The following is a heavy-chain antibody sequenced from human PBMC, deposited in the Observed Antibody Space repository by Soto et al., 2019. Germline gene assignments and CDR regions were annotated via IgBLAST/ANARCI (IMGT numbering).Heavy chain of an antibody. CDR1: GGSISSYY. J-gene: IGHJ6*02. D-gene: IGHD3-9*01. Sequence: PSETLSLTCTVSGGSISSYYWSWIRQPPGKGLEWIGYIYYSGSTNYNPSLKSRVTISVDTSKNQFSLKLSSVTAADTAVYYCARHSTYYDILTGYLPYGMDVWGQGTTVTVSS. CDR2: IYYSGST. V-gene: IGHV4-59*01. CDR3: ARHSTYYDILTGYLPYGMDV.